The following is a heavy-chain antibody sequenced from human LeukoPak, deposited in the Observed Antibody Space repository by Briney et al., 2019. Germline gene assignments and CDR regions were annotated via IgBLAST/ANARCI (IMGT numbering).Heavy chain of an antibody. CDR3: ASHSSYVSPIRS. V-gene: IGHV4-39*01. Sequence: PSETLSLTCTVPGGSTSNTSYYWGWIRQPPGKGLEWIGSIYYSGSTYYNPSLKSRVTISVDTSKNQFSLKLSSVTAADTAVYYCASHSSYVSPIRSWGRGPLVTVS. D-gene: IGHD3-10*02. J-gene: IGHJ5*02. CDR1: GGSTSNTSYY. CDR2: IYYSGST.